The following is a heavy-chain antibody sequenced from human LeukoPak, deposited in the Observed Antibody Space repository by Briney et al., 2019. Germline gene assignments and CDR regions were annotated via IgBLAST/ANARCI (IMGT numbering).Heavy chain of an antibody. J-gene: IGHJ4*02. CDR3: ARAGQVGTADY. D-gene: IGHD1-26*01. CDR1: GFTFSSYG. Sequence: PGGSLRLSCAASGFTFSSYGMHWVRQAPGKGLEWVANIDQDGSEKYYMDSVKGRFTISRDNAKNSLYLQMNSLRAEDTAVYYCARAGQVGTADYWGQGTLVTVSS. CDR2: IDQDGSEK. V-gene: IGHV3-7*01.